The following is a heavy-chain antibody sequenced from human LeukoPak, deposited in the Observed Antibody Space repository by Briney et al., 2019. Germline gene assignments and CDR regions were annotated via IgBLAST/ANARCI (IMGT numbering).Heavy chain of an antibody. CDR3: ARDDTQLYYFDC. Sequence: GGSLRLSCAASGFTFSSYAMSWVRQAPGKGLEWVSGISGSGGGTYYADSVKGRFAISRDNSKNTLSLQMNSLRAEDTAVYYCARDDTQLYYFDCWGQGTLVTVSS. CDR2: ISGSGGGT. J-gene: IGHJ4*02. D-gene: IGHD5-18*01. V-gene: IGHV3-23*01. CDR1: GFTFSSYA.